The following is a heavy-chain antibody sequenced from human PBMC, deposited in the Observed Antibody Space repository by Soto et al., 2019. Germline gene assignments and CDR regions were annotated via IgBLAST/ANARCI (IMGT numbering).Heavy chain of an antibody. CDR2: TYYRSKWYN. J-gene: IGHJ6*02. Sequence: SQTLSLTCAISGDSVSSNSAAWNWIRQSPSRGLEWLGRTYYRSKWYNDYAVSVKSRITINPDTSKNQFSLQLNSVTPEDTAVYYCARDILVVPAVAYYYYYGMDVWGQGTTVTVSS. V-gene: IGHV6-1*01. CDR1: GDSVSSNSAA. CDR3: ARDILVVPAVAYYYYYGMDV. D-gene: IGHD2-2*01.